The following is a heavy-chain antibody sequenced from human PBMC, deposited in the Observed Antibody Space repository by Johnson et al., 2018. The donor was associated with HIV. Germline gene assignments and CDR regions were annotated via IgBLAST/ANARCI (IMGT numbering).Heavy chain of an antibody. CDR2: ISWNSGSI. CDR1: GFTFDDYA. J-gene: IGHJ3*02. Sequence: VQLVESGGGVVQPGGSLRLSCAASGFTFDDYAMHWVRQAPGKGLEWVSGISWNSGSIGYADSVKGRFPISRDNAKNSLYLQMNSLRAEDTAVYYCARVMGATQVMGAFDIWGQGTMVTVSS. V-gene: IGHV3-9*01. CDR3: ARVMGATQVMGAFDI. D-gene: IGHD1-26*01.